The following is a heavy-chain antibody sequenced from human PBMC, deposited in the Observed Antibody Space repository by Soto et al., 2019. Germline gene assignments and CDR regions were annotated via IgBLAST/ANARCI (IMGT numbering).Heavy chain of an antibody. CDR1: GFTFDDYA. V-gene: IGHV3-9*01. Sequence: EVQLVESGGGLVQPGRSLRLSCVGSGFTFDDYAMNWVRQGPGKGLEWVSGISWNSGSIAYAESVKGRFTISRDNAKNSLYLQMNSLRAEDTAMYYCAKDIGVGGADIFDFRGRGTLVTVSS. CDR3: AKDIGVGGADIFDF. CDR2: ISWNSGSI. J-gene: IGHJ4*02. D-gene: IGHD1-26*01.